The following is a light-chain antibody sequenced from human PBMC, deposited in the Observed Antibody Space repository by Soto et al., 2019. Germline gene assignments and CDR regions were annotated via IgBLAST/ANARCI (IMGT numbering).Light chain of an antibody. Sequence: DIQMTQSPSSLSASVGDRVTITCRASQGISNYLAWYQQKPGKAPKLLIYAASTLQSGVPSRFSGSGAGTACTLTISSLQPEAVATYSCQKAKSAPFTFGPGTKVDIK. V-gene: IGKV1-27*01. J-gene: IGKJ3*01. CDR3: QKAKSAPFT. CDR1: QGISNY. CDR2: AAS.